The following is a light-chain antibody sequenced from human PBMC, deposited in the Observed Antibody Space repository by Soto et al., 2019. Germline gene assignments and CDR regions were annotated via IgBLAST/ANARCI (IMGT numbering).Light chain of an antibody. CDR1: SSDVGGYNY. CDR3: SSYTRSSTSYV. J-gene: IGLJ1*01. CDR2: EVS. V-gene: IGLV2-14*01. Sequence: QSVLTQPASVSGSPGQSITISCTGTSSDVGGYNYVSWYQQHPGKAPKHMIYEVSNRPSRVANRFSGSKSGNTASLTISGLQAEDEDEYYCSSYTRSSTSYVFGTGTKLTVL.